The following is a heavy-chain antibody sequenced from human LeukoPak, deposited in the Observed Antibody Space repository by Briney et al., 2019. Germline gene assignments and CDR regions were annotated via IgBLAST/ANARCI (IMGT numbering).Heavy chain of an antibody. CDR1: GYTFTSYG. CDR2: ISAYNGNT. D-gene: IGHD5-24*01. Sequence: GASVKVSCKASGYTFTSYGISWVRQAPGQGLEWMGWISAYNGNTNYAQKLQGRVTMTTDTSTSTAYMELRSLRSDDTAVYYCARVRRDGYNKGYFDYWGRGTLVTVSS. V-gene: IGHV1-18*01. J-gene: IGHJ4*02. CDR3: ARVRRDGYNKGYFDY.